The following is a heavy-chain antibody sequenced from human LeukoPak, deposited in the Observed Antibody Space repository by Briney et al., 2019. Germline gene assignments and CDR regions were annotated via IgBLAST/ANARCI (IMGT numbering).Heavy chain of an antibody. CDR2: INSNNGGT. CDR1: GYTFTAYY. J-gene: IGHJ4*02. V-gene: IGHV1-2*02. Sequence: ASVKVSCKASGYTFTAYYMHWVRQAPGQGLEWTGWINSNNGGTNYAQRFQGRVTMTRDTSIFTAYMELSSLRSEDTAVYYCVRGPRDGYDYWGQGTLVTVSS. CDR3: VRGPRDGYDY. D-gene: IGHD5-24*01.